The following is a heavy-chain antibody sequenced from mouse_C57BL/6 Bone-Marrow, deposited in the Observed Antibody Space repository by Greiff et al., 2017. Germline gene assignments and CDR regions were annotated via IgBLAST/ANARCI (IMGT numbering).Heavy chain of an antibody. D-gene: IGHD6-1*01. Sequence: QVQLQQSGAELVRPGASVTLSCKASGYTFTDYEMHWVKQTPVHGLEWIGAIDPETGGTAYNQKFKGKAILTADKSSSTAYMELRSLTSEDSAVYYCTRCCCAPEAVDYWGQGTSVTVSS. V-gene: IGHV1-15*01. CDR3: TRCCCAPEAVDY. J-gene: IGHJ4*01. CDR1: GYTFTDYE. CDR2: IDPETGGT.